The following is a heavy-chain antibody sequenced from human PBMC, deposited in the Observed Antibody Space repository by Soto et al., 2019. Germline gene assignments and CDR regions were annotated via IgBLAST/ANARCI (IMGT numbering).Heavy chain of an antibody. CDR1: GLTFSSSS. Sequence: QVQLVQSGGGVVQTGTSLRLSCTVSGLTFSSSSVHWVRQAPGKGLEWVAVISENGDRQYSTDSVRGRFLVSRDTFNNTIYLQMNSLRPEDTGEYFCARLLAPSVSALGYWGQGALVTVSS. D-gene: IGHD1-26*01. CDR2: ISENGDRQ. V-gene: IGHV3-30-3*01. J-gene: IGHJ4*02. CDR3: ARLLAPSVSALGY.